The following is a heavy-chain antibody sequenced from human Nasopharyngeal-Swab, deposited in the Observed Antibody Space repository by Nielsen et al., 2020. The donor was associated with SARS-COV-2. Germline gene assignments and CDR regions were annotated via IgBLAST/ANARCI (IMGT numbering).Heavy chain of an antibody. Sequence: GESLKISCAASGFTFSSYGMHWVRQAPGKGLEWVAVIWYDGSNKYYADSVKGRFTISRDNSKNTLYLQMNSLRAEDTAVYYCARDLGGAAAGTDYWGQGTLVPSPQ. CDR1: GFTFSSYG. D-gene: IGHD6-13*01. CDR3: ARDLGGAAAGTDY. CDR2: IWYDGSNK. J-gene: IGHJ4*02. V-gene: IGHV3-33*01.